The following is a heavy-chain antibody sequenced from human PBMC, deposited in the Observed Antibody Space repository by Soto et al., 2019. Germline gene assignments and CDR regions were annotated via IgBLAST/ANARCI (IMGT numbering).Heavy chain of an antibody. V-gene: IGHV4-4*08. D-gene: IGHD6-13*01. Sequence: QVQLQESGPGLVKPSETLSLTCSVSGGSMTNSYWSWIRQPPGKGLEWIGYIYTSGGTNYNPSLGIGLPLSVDTSKGQLSLRRTSVTAADTAVYYCAREIASVVTDWFDAWGQGTLVTVSS. CDR2: IYTSGGT. CDR1: GGSMTNSY. CDR3: AREIASVVTDWFDA. J-gene: IGHJ5*02.